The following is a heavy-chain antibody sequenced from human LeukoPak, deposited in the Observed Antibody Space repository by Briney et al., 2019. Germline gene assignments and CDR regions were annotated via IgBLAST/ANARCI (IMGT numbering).Heavy chain of an antibody. J-gene: IGHJ5*02. D-gene: IGHD5-18*01. CDR2: IYTSGST. CDR3: ARGQIQLWLRKNWFDP. Sequence: SETLSLTCTVSGGSISSYYWSWIRQPAGKGLEWIGRIYTSGSTNYNPSLKSRVTMSVDTSKNQFSLKLSSVTAADTAVYYCARGQIQLWLRKNWFDPWGQGTLVTVSS. CDR1: GGSISSYY. V-gene: IGHV4-4*07.